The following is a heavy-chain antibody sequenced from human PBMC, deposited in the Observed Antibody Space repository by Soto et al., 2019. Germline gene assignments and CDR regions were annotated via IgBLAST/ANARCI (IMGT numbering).Heavy chain of an antibody. CDR3: AVGLGDSSGWSLGDLDD. CDR1: GFTFSTYG. Sequence: QVQLVESGGGVVQPGRSLGLSCAASGFTFSTYGMHWVRQAPGKGLEWVAVIWYDGTEKYYGDSVKGRFTISRDNSKNMLYLQMNNLRAEDTAVYFCAVGLGDSSGWSLGDLDDWGQGSLVTVSS. CDR2: IWYDGTEK. V-gene: IGHV3-33*01. J-gene: IGHJ4*02. D-gene: IGHD6-19*01.